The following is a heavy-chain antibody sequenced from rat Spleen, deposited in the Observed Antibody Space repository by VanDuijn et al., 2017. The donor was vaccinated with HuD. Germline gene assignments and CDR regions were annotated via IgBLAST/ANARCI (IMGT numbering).Heavy chain of an antibody. CDR2: ITNTGDST. Sequence: EVKLVESGGGLVQPGRSLKLSCAASGFTFSDYNMAWVRQAPGKGLEWMASITNTGDSTYYLDSVKGRFTISRDNAKSTLYLQMDSLRSEDTATYYCATRDGGYPHWGQGVMVTVSS. V-gene: IGHV5-7*01. CDR1: GFTFSDYN. J-gene: IGHJ2*01. D-gene: IGHD1-11*01. CDR3: ATRDGGYPH.